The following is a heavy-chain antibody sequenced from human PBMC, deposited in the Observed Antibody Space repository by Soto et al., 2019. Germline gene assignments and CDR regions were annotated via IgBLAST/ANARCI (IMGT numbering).Heavy chain of an antibody. CDR1: GVTCXXXX. CDR2: IKSKTDGGTT. J-gene: IGHJ4*02. D-gene: IGHD2-15*01. V-gene: IGHV3-15*01. CDR3: TTDGIKYCSGGSCLSPPDY. Sequence: GGSLRLSCAASGVTCXXXXXXXXXXXXXKGLXXXGRIKSKTDGGTTDYAAPVKGRFTISRDDSKNTLYLQMNSLKTEDTAVYYCTTDGIKYCSGGSCLSPPDYWGQGTLVTVSS.